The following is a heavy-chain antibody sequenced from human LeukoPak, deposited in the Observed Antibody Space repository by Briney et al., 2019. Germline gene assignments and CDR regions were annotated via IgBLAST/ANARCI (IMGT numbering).Heavy chain of an antibody. Sequence: SETLSLTCTVSGASISSYYWSWIRQPPGKGLEWIGYIDYSGSTNYNPSLKSRVIISVDTSKTQFSLKLSSVTAADTAVYYCAREPRHCSGATCYMIRAFDIWGQGTMVTVSS. CDR2: IDYSGST. D-gene: IGHD2-15*01. V-gene: IGHV4-59*01. CDR1: GASISSYY. CDR3: AREPRHCSGATCYMIRAFDI. J-gene: IGHJ3*02.